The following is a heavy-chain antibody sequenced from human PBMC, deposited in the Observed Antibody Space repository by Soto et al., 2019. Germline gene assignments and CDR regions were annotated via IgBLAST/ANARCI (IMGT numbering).Heavy chain of an antibody. Sequence: PSETVSLTCTVSGGSISSGGYYWSWIRQHPGKGLEWIGYIYYSGSTYYNPSLKSRVTISVDTSKNQFSLKLSSVTAADTAVYYCARGNGGNLGGNWFDPWGQGTLVTVSS. J-gene: IGHJ5*02. CDR2: IYYSGST. CDR1: GGSISSGGYY. D-gene: IGHD2-15*01. V-gene: IGHV4-31*03. CDR3: ARGNGGNLGGNWFDP.